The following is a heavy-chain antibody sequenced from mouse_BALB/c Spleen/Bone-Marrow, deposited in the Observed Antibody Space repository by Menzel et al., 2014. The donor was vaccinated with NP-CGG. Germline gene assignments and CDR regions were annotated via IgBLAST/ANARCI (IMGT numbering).Heavy chain of an antibody. CDR2: ISSGGST. CDR3: ARGYDGYHGFAY. J-gene: IGHJ3*01. CDR1: GFTFSSYA. D-gene: IGHD2-3*01. Sequence: EVKLMESGGGLVKPGGSLKLSCAASGFTFSSYAMSWVRQTPEKRLEWVASISSGGSTYYPDSVKGRFTISRDNARNILYLQMSSLRSEDTAMYYCARGYDGYHGFAYWGQGTLVTVSA. V-gene: IGHV5-6-5*01.